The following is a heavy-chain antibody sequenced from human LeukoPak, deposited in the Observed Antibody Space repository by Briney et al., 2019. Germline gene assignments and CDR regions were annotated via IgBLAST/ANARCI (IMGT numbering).Heavy chain of an antibody. J-gene: IGHJ6*03. CDR3: ESLSPAGGVYAISGPYYYYMDG. CDR2: IYYSGST. D-gene: IGHD2-8*01. Sequence: SETLSLTCTVSGGSISSSSYYWGWIRQPPGKGLEWIGSIYYSGSTYYNPSLKSRVTISVDTSKNQFSLKLSSVTAADTAVYYCESLSPAGGVYAISGPYYYYMDGWGKGTTVTVSS. CDR1: GGSISSSSYY. V-gene: IGHV4-39*01.